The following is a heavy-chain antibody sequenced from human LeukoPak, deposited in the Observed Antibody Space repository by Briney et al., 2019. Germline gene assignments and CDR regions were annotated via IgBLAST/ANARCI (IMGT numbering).Heavy chain of an antibody. V-gene: IGHV1-18*01. D-gene: IGHD2-2*01. CDR3: ARDRSIVVVPAATFYYYYYMDV. CDR2: ISAYNGNT. Sequence: ASVKVSCKASGYTFTSYGISWVRQAPGQGLEWMGWISAYNGNTNYAQKLQGRVTTTTDTSTSTAYMELRSLRSDDTAVYYCARDRSIVVVPAATFYYYYYMDVWGKGTTVTVSS. CDR1: GYTFTSYG. J-gene: IGHJ6*03.